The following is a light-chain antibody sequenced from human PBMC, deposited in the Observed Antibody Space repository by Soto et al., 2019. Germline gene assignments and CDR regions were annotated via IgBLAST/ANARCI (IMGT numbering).Light chain of an antibody. CDR1: QNILSSSNNENY. Sequence: DIVMTQSPDSLAVSLGERATINCKSSQNILSSSNNENYLQWYQQKPGQSPKLLISRASMRESGVPDRFSGRGSGTDFTLTISSLQAEDVAVYYCQQSYSAPLTFGGGTKVEIK. CDR3: QQSYSAPLT. J-gene: IGKJ4*01. CDR2: RAS. V-gene: IGKV4-1*01.